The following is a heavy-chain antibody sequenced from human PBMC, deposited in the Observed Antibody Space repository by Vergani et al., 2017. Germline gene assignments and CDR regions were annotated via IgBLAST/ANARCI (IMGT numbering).Heavy chain of an antibody. Sequence: EVQLVESGGGLVQPGGSLRLSCAASGFMFSNYWMNWVRQAPGKGLEWVANIKQDGSEKYYVDSVRGRFTISRDNAKKSLYLQMNSLRGEDTAVYYCARGNSLGSYWGQGTLVTVSS. J-gene: IGHJ4*02. V-gene: IGHV3-7*01. CDR3: ARGNSLGSY. D-gene: IGHD1-7*01. CDR1: GFMFSNYW. CDR2: IKQDGSEK.